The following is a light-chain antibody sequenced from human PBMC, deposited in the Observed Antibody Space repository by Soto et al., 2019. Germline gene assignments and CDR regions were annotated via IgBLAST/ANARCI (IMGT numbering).Light chain of an antibody. J-gene: IGKJ3*01. CDR2: AAS. Sequence: DIQMTQSPTSLSASVGDRVTITCRASQGIRNFVAWYQQKPGKAPKLLIYAASTVQSGVPSRFSGSGSGTDFTHTINSLQPEDVATYACQNYSSVPVFGPGTKVEIK. CDR1: QGIRNF. V-gene: IGKV1-27*01. CDR3: QNYSSVPV.